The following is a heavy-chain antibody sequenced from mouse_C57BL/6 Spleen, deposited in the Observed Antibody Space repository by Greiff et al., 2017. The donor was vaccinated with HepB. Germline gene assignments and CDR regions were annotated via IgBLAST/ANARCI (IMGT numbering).Heavy chain of an antibody. Sequence: QVQLQQPGAELVKPGASVKMSCKASGYTFTSYWITWVKQRPGQGLEWIGTIYPGSGSTNYNEKFKSKATLTVDTSTNTAYMQLSSLTSEDSAVYYCARGIITVGAGEYFGCWGQGATLTVSS. CDR3: ARGIITVGAGEYFGC. D-gene: IGHD1-1*01. CDR2: IYPGSGST. CDR1: GYTFTSYW. V-gene: IGHV1-55*01. J-gene: IGHJ2*01.